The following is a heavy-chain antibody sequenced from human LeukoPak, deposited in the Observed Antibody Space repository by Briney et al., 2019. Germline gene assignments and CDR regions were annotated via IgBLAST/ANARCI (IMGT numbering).Heavy chain of an antibody. D-gene: IGHD3-10*01. V-gene: IGHV3-48*01. CDR2: ISSSSSSTI. CDR1: GFTFSIYS. J-gene: IGHJ4*02. CDR3: ARDPMVRGAIVVTCLDC. Sequence: GGSLRLSCAASGFTFSIYSMNWVRQAPGKGLEWVSYISSSSSSTIYYADSVKGRFTISRDNAKNSLYLQMNSLRAEDTAVYYCARDPMVRGAIVVTCLDCWGQGTLVTVSS.